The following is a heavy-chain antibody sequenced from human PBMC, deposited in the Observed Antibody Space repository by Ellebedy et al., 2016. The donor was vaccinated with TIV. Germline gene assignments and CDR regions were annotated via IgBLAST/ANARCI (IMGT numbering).Heavy chain of an antibody. J-gene: IGHJ6*03. CDR1: GGSMSSYY. D-gene: IGHD3-10*01. CDR2: IYYTGTS. CDR3: ARDYGGGFGEKYYYYMDV. V-gene: IGHV4-59*01. Sequence: MPSETLSLTCTVSGGSMSSYYWSWIRQPPGKGLEWIGYIYYTGTSKYSPSLKSRVTISVDTSRNQFALKLSSVTAADTAVYYCARDYGGGFGEKYYYYMDVWGKGTTVTVSS.